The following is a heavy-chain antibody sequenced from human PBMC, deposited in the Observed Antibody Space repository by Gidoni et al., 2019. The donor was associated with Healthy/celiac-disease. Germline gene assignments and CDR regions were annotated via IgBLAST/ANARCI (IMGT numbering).Heavy chain of an antibody. CDR3: ARASFYDYVWGSYPHGAFDI. Sequence: QVQLQQWGAGLLKPSETLSLTCAVYGGSFSGYYWSWIRQPPGKGLEWIGEINHSGSTNYNPSLKSRVTISVDTSKNQFSLKLSSVTAADTAVYYCARASFYDYVWGSYPHGAFDIWGQGTMVTVSS. CDR1: GGSFSGYY. J-gene: IGHJ3*02. V-gene: IGHV4-34*01. D-gene: IGHD3-16*02. CDR2: INHSGST.